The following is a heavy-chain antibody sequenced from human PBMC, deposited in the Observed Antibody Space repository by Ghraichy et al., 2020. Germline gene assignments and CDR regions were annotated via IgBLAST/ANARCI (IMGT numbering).Heavy chain of an antibody. CDR3: ARDAQTNWLDAFDI. J-gene: IGHJ3*02. CDR2: TYYRSKWYN. D-gene: IGHD7-27*01. V-gene: IGHV6-1*01. CDR1: VDSVSSNSAA. Sequence: SQTLSLTCAISVDSVSSNSAAWNWIRQSPSRGLEWQGRTYYRSKWYNDYAVSVKSRITINPDTSKNQFSLQLNSVTPEDTAVYYCARDAQTNWLDAFDIWGQGTMVTVSS.